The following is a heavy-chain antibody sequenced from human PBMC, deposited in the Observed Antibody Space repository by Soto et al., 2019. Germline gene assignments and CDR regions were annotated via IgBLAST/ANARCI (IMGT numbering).Heavy chain of an antibody. CDR2: ISGNGGST. Sequence: PGGSLRLSCAASGFSFGTYAMSWVRQAPGKGLEWISTISGNGGSTAYEASVKGRLTPSRDNYKNSVYLKMTRLRAEDTAAYYCAKCGIFYIAGFFEPWGQGGLVTVSS. V-gene: IGHV3-23*01. J-gene: IGHJ1*01. D-gene: IGHD1-26*01. CDR3: AKCGIFYIAGFFEP. CDR1: GFSFGTYA.